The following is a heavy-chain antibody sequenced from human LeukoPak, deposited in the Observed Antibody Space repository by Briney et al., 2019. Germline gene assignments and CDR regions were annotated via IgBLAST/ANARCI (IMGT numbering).Heavy chain of an antibody. CDR2: ISSSGSTI. CDR3: AKDFRDYGGNSGFDY. V-gene: IGHV3-48*03. Sequence: GGSLRLSCAASGFTFSSYEMNWVRQAPGKGLEWVSYISSSGSTIYYADSVKGRFTISRDNAKNSLYLQMNSLRAEDTAVYYCAKDFRDYGGNSGFDYWGQGTLVTVSS. D-gene: IGHD4-23*01. CDR1: GFTFSSYE. J-gene: IGHJ4*02.